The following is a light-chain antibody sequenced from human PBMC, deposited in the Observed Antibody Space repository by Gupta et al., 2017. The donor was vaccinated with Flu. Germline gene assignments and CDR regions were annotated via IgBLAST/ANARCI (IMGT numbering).Light chain of an antibody. CDR2: GNK. CDR1: GFTTRGGGN. J-gene: IGLJ3*02. Sequence: SCTGRGFTTRGGGNVGWYQHLPETAPKPHLHGNKKRPPGVRDRFSGSKSATAASVAITSLQAQDEADYGCQCNESSRSGWVFGGGTKLTV. V-gene: IGLV1-40*01. CDR3: QCNESSRSGWV.